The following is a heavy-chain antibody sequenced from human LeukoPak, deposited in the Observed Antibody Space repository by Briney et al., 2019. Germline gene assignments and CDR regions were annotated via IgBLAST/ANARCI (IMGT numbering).Heavy chain of an antibody. V-gene: IGHV3-23*01. D-gene: IGHD6-13*01. CDR2: ISGSGVIT. CDR1: RFIFGNYA. J-gene: IGHJ4*02. CDR3: AKEGYGSTWNADFDY. Sequence: PGGSLRLPCAASRFIFGNYAMSRVRQAPGKGLEWVSAISGSGVITYYADSVKGRFTISRDNSKNTLYLQMNSLRAEDTAVYYCAKEGYGSTWNADFDYWGQGTLVIVSS.